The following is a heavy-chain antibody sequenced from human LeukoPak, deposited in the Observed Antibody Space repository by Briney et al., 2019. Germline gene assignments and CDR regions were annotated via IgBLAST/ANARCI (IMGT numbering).Heavy chain of an antibody. Sequence: NASETLSLTCTVSGGSISSYYWNWIRQPPGKGLEWIGYIYYSGSTNYNPSLKSRVTISVDTSKNQFSLKLSSVTAADTAVYYCARVRITMVRGVGPWFDPWGQGTLVTVSS. CDR2: IYYSGST. V-gene: IGHV4-59*01. CDR3: ARVRITMVRGVGPWFDP. CDR1: GGSISSYY. D-gene: IGHD3-10*01. J-gene: IGHJ5*02.